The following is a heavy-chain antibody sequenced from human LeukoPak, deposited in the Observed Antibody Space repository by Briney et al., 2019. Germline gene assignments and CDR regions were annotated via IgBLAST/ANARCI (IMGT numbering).Heavy chain of an antibody. CDR2: INPNSGNT. Sequence: ASVKVSCKASGYTFTSYDINWVRQATGQGLEWMGWINPNSGNTGYAQKFQGRVTMTRNTSISTAYMELSSLRSEDTAVYYCARKKPGYYDFWSGYSVDFDYWGQGTLVTVSS. J-gene: IGHJ4*02. V-gene: IGHV1-8*01. CDR3: ARKKPGYYDFWSGYSVDFDY. CDR1: GYTFTSYD. D-gene: IGHD3-3*01.